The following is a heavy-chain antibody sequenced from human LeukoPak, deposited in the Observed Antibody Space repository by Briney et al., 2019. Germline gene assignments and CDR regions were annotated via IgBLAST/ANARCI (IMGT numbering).Heavy chain of an antibody. J-gene: IGHJ4*02. D-gene: IGHD3-16*01. CDR2: MYTNGES. V-gene: IGHV4-4*07. Sequence: PSETLSLTCTVSGGSINSQYWSWIRQPAGKGLEWIRRMYTNGESDYNPSLKSRVTMSVDTSKKQFSLKLNSMTAADTAVYYCARGYYGGAVDSWGQGILVIVSS. CDR1: GGSINSQY. CDR3: ARGYYGGAVDS.